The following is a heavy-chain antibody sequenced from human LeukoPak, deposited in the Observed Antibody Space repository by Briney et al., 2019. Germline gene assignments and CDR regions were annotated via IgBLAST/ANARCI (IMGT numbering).Heavy chain of an antibody. J-gene: IGHJ6*03. CDR1: GFTLSSYS. Sequence: PGGSLRLSCAASGFTLSSYSMSWVGQAPGKGLEWVSSISRSSRIIYYADSVKAPFNISRATAKNSLNLQMNRLRAEDTAVYYCARYNPPDTYHMDVWGKGTTVTVSS. V-gene: IGHV3-21*01. CDR2: ISRSSRII. CDR3: ARYNPPDTYHMDV. D-gene: IGHD1-14*01.